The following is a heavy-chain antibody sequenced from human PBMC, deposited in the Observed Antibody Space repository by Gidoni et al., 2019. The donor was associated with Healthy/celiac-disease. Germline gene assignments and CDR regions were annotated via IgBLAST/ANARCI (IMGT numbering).Heavy chain of an antibody. D-gene: IGHD6-19*01. CDR2: IGTAGDT. CDR1: GFPFSSYD. J-gene: IGHJ5*02. Sequence: EVQLVESGGGLVQPGGSLRLSCAASGFPFSSYDMHWVRQATGKGLEWVSAIGTAGDTYYPGSVKGRFTISRENAKNSLYLQMNSLRAGDTAVYYCARGLYSSGWYNWFDPWGQGTLVTVSS. CDR3: ARGLYSSGWYNWFDP. V-gene: IGHV3-13*04.